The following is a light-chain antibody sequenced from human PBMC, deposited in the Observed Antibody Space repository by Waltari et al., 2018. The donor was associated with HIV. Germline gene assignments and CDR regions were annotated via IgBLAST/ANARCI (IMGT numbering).Light chain of an antibody. CDR1: QSLSAK. CDR3: QQYDSGPRGIT. CDR2: EAA. V-gene: IGKV3-15*01. Sequence: ELVITQPPHTLSVSRGQRDTPSCRASQSLSAKVAWYQQRPGQAPRLLIYEAATRPTGIPARFSGSGSGTEFTLTISSLQSEDFATYFCQQYDSGPRGITFGQGTMLEIK. J-gene: IGKJ2*01.